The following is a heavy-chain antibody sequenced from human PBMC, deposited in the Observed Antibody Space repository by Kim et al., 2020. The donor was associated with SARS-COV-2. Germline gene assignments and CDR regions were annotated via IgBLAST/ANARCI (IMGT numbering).Heavy chain of an antibody. Sequence: SVKVSCKASGGTFSSYAISWVRQAPGQGLEWMGGIIPIFGTANYAQKFQGRVTITADESTSTAYMEMSSLRSEDTAVYYCARASAVVPVFYYYYGMDVWGQGITVTVSS. CDR1: GGTFSSYA. J-gene: IGHJ6*02. CDR2: IIPIFGTA. V-gene: IGHV1-69*13. D-gene: IGHD2-2*01. CDR3: ARASAVVPVFYYYYGMDV.